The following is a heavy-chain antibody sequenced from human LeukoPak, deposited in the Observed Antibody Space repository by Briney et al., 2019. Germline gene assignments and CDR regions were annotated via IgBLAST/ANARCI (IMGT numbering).Heavy chain of an antibody. V-gene: IGHV3-48*03. CDR1: GFTFSNYK. CDR2: ISTSGTIE. J-gene: IGHJ4*02. Sequence: GGSLRLSCAASGFTFSNYKMNWGRQAPRERMEWISYISTSGTIEYYADSVKGRFTTSRYHARNSLYLQMNSLSAEDTAVYYCARGLGNFDYWGQGTLVTVSS. D-gene: IGHD1-26*01. CDR3: ARGLGNFDY.